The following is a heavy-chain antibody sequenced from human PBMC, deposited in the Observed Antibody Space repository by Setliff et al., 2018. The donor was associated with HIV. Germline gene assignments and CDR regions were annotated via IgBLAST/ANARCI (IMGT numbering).Heavy chain of an antibody. V-gene: IGHV3-23*01. CDR1: GLTLSSYA. CDR3: AKAASNLAAAGGPLDM. D-gene: IGHD6-13*01. J-gene: IGHJ3*02. CDR2: ISNTGSST. Sequence: GASLKISCVASGLTLSSYAMNWVRQAPGKGLEWLSGISNTGSSTYYGDSVKGRFTISRDKSRNIVILQMKSLRVEDTALYYCAKAASNLAAAGGPLDMWGPGTVVTVSS.